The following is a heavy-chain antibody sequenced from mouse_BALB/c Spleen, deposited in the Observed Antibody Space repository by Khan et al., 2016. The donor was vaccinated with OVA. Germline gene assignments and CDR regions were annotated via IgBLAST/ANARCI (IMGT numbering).Heavy chain of an antibody. CDR3: GTGPAWFAY. CDR1: GYSFTDYF. Sequence: VQLQQSGPELVKPGASVKISCKASGYSFTDYFMNWVKQSHGKSLEWIGRINPYTGDTFYNQKFGGKATLTVDTSSRTAHMELLSLTSEDSAVYYCGTGPAWFAYWGQGTLVTVSA. CDR2: INPYTGDT. J-gene: IGHJ3*01. V-gene: IGHV1-37*01.